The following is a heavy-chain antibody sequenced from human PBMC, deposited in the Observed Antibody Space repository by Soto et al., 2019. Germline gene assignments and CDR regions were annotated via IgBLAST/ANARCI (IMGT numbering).Heavy chain of an antibody. Sequence: GGSLRLSCAASGFTFSSYSMNWVRQAPGKGLEWVSYISSSSSTIYYADSVKGRFTISRDNAKNSLYLQMNSLRDEDTAVYYCARGGIWQLVPDWFDHWGQGTLVTVSS. CDR2: ISSSSSTI. CDR1: GFTFSSYS. D-gene: IGHD6-6*01. J-gene: IGHJ5*02. V-gene: IGHV3-48*02. CDR3: ARGGIWQLVPDWFDH.